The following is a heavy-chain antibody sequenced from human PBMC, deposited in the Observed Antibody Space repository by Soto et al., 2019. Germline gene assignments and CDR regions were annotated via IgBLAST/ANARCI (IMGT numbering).Heavy chain of an antibody. CDR1: EGTFRSYA. V-gene: IGHV1-69*13. CDR2: IIPIFGTA. J-gene: IGHJ4*02. CDR3: ARGAVGYCSGTSCYTPSY. D-gene: IGHD2-2*02. Sequence: SVKVSCKASEGTFRSYAINWVRQAPGQGLEWMGGIIPIFGTANYAQKFQGRVTISADESTSTAYMEPSSLKSEDTAVYYCARGAVGYCSGTSCYTPSYWGQGTLVTVSS.